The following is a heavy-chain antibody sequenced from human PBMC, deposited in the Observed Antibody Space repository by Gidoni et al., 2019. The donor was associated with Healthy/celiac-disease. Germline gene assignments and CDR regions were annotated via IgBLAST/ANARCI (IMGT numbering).Heavy chain of an antibody. CDR2: IYYSGST. CDR1: GGSISSSRYY. Sequence: QLQLQASGPGLVKPPATLSLTCTVPGGSISSSRYYLGWIRQPPGKGLEWMGSIYYSGSTYYNPSLNSRVTISVDTSKNQFSRKLRSVTAADTAVYYCARHRAGTYYFDYWGQGTLVTVSS. J-gene: IGHJ4*02. V-gene: IGHV4-39*01. CDR3: ARHRAGTYYFDY. D-gene: IGHD6-19*01.